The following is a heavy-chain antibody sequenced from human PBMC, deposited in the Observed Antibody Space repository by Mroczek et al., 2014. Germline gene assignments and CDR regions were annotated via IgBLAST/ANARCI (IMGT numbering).Heavy chain of an antibody. D-gene: IGHD2-2*01. J-gene: IGHJ5*02. V-gene: IGHV4-34*01. CDR1: GGSFSGYY. CDR3: ARGRVIEGQLPLFDP. CDR2: INHSGST. Sequence: QVQLQQWGAGLLKPSETLSLTCAVYGGSFSGYYWSWIRQPPGKGLEWIGEINHSGSTNYNPSLKSRVTISVDTSKNQFSLKLSSVTAADTAVYYCARGRVIEGQLPLFDPWGQGTLVTVSS.